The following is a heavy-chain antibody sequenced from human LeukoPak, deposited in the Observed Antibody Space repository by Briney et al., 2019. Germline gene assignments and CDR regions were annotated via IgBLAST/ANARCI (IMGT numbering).Heavy chain of an antibody. CDR3: ARAETAAGSY. CDR1: GFTFRIYW. CDR2: IKQDGTKK. D-gene: IGHD6-13*01. Sequence: PGGSLRLSCAASGFTFRIYWMSWVRQAPGKGLEWVANIKQDGTKKYYVDSVKGRFTISRDNSKNTVYLQMNNLRAEDTAVYYCARAETAAGSYWGQGTLVTVSS. J-gene: IGHJ4*02. V-gene: IGHV3-7*05.